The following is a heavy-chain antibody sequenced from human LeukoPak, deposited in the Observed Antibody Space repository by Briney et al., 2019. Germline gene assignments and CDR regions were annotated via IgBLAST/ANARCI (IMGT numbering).Heavy chain of an antibody. D-gene: IGHD2-21*01. CDR3: AREQYCGGDCYNAGSDY. CDR1: GFTFSSYS. V-gene: IGHV3-48*02. Sequence: PGGSLRLSCAASGFTFSSYSMNWVRQAPGKGLEWVSYISSSSSTIYYADSVKGRFTISRDNAKNSLYLQMNSLRDEDTAVYYCAREQYCGGDCYNAGSDYWGQGTPVTVSS. J-gene: IGHJ4*02. CDR2: ISSSSSTI.